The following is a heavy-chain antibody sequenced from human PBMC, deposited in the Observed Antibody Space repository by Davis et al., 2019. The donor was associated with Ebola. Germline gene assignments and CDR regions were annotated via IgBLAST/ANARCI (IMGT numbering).Heavy chain of an antibody. Sequence: GGSLRLSCAGSGFTVSSHSMNWVRQAPGKGLEWVAYISRSGSSIYYADSVKGRFTISRDNAQNSLYLQMNSLRDEDTAVYYCATRGSWYSVNGVYYYMDVWGKGTTVTVSS. D-gene: IGHD6-13*01. CDR2: ISRSGSSI. CDR1: GFTVSSHS. J-gene: IGHJ6*03. CDR3: ATRGSWYSVNGVYYYMDV. V-gene: IGHV3-48*02.